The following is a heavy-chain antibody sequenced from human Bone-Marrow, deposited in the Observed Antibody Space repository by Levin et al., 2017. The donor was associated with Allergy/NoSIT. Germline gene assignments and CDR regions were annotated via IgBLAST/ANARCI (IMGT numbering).Heavy chain of an antibody. Sequence: PGGSLRLSCAASGFTFSSYSMNWVRQAPGKGLEWVSSISSSSSYIYYADSVKGRFTISRDNAKNSLYLQMNSLRAEDTAVYYCARGQLEGGYYYYGMDVWGQGTTVTVSS. CDR3: ARGQLEGGYYYYGMDV. J-gene: IGHJ6*02. V-gene: IGHV3-21*01. CDR1: GFTFSSYS. D-gene: IGHD1-1*01. CDR2: ISSSSSYI.